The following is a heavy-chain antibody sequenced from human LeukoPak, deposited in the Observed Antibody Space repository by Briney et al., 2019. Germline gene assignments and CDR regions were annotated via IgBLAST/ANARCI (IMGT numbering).Heavy chain of an antibody. D-gene: IGHD1-1*01. J-gene: IGHJ4*02. V-gene: IGHV3-33*01. CDR3: ARDPAGSGFAFDS. CDR1: GFIFSNDA. CDR2: IWSDGSNK. Sequence: PGGSLRLSCAASGFIFSNDAMHWVRQAPGKGLEWVAFIWSDGSNKYYADSVKGRFTISRDNSEDTLYLQMNSLRVEDTAVYCCARDPAGSGFAFDSWGQGALVTVSS.